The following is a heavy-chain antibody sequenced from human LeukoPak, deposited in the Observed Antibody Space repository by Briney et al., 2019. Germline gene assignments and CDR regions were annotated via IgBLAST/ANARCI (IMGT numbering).Heavy chain of an antibody. CDR2: INPSGGST. Sequence: ASVNVSCKASGYTFTIYYMHWVRQAPGQGLEWMGIINPSGGSTSYAQKFQGRVTMTRDTSTSTVYMELSSLRSEDTAVYYCARGSPRGTWLFGISNTGIRADDAFNIWGQGTMVTVSS. CDR1: GYTFTIYY. CDR3: ARGSPRGTWLFGISNTGIRADDAFNI. D-gene: IGHD3-9*01. V-gene: IGHV1-46*01. J-gene: IGHJ3*02.